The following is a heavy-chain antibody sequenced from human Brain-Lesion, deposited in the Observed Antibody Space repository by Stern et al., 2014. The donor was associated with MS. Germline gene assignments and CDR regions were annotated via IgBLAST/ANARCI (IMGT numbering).Heavy chain of an antibody. CDR2: ITWDGGST. D-gene: IGHD2-21*01. CDR3: AGGLGF. V-gene: IGHV3-43D*03. Sequence: VQLVESGGVVLQPGGSLTLSCAASGFTFDDYSMHWVRQAPGKGLEWVSLITWDGGSTSYTDSVKGRFSISRDNRKSFLYLQMNSLRPEDTALYYCAGGLGFWGRGTLVTVSS. J-gene: IGHJ4*02. CDR1: GFTFDDYS.